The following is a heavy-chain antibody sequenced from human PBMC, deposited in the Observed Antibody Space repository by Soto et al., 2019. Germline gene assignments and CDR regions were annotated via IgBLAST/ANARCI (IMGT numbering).Heavy chain of an antibody. Sequence: PGGSLRLSCAASEFNFSYFYMHWIRRVPGKGLEWVSHISGSSSTIYYTDSVKGRFTVSRDNAKNSLYLQMNSLRDEDTAVYFCAKTSLRVYYYGLDVWGQGTTVTVSS. CDR1: EFNFSYFY. V-gene: IGHV3-48*02. J-gene: IGHJ6*02. CDR3: AKTSLRVYYYGLDV. CDR2: ISGSSSTI.